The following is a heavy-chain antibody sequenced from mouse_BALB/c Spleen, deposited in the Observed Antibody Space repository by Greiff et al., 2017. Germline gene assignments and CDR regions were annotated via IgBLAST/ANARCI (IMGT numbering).Heavy chain of an antibody. CDR3: ASNYVFAY. CDR1: GYSITSGYY. D-gene: IGHD2-1*01. J-gene: IGHJ3*01. CDR2: ISYDGSN. V-gene: IGHV3-6*02. Sequence: EVKLMESGPGLVKPSQSLSLTCSVTGYSITSGYYWNWIRQFPGNKLEWMGYISYDGSNNYNPSLKNRISITRDTSKNQFFLKLNSVTTEDTATYYCASNYVFAYWGQGTLVTVSA.